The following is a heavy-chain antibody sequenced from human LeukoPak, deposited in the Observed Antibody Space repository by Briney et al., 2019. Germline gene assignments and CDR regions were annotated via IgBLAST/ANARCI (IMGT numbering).Heavy chain of an antibody. CDR3: ARMRYGSGSYLVYVFDI. J-gene: IGHJ3*02. CDR1: GGSISSYY. D-gene: IGHD3-10*01. V-gene: IGHV4-34*01. Sequence: SETLSLTCTVSGGSISSYYWSWIRQPPGKGLEWIGEINHSGSTNYNPSLKSRVTISVDTSKNQFSLKLSSVTAADTAVYYCARMRYGSGSYLVYVFDIWGQGTMVTVSS. CDR2: INHSGST.